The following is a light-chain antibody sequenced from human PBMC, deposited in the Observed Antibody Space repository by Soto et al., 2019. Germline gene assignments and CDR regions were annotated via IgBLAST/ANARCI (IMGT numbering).Light chain of an antibody. CDR2: DAS. V-gene: IGKV3-11*01. Sequence: EIVMTQSPATLSLSPGERATISCRASQRVSSYLAWYQQKPGQAPRLLIYDASNRATGIPARFSGSGSGTDFTLTISSLEPEDFAVYYCQQRSNWPRALTFGGGTKVEIK. CDR3: QQRSNWPRALT. J-gene: IGKJ4*01. CDR1: QRVSSY.